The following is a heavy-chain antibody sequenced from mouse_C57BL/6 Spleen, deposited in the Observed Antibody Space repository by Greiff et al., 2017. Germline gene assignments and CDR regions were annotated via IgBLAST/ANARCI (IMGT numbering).Heavy chain of an antibody. J-gene: IGHJ2*01. CDR2: IDPETGGT. CDR1: GYTFTDYE. D-gene: IGHD2-5*01. CDR3: TRKAYYSNWDYFDY. V-gene: IGHV1-15*01. Sequence: VKLMESGAELVRPGASVTLSCKASGYTFTDYEMHWVKQTPVHGLEWIGAIDPETGGTAYNQKFKGKAILTADKSSSTAYMELRSLTSEDSAVYYCTRKAYYSNWDYFDYWGQGTTLTVSS.